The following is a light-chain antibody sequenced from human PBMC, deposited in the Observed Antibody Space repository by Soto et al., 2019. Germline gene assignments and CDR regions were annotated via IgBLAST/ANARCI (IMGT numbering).Light chain of an antibody. CDR1: IFDVGDNF. Sequence: QSALTQPPSVSAAPGKKVTISCSGTIFDVGDNFVSWYQHFPGTAPKLLIYDDDRRPSGIPDRFSASKSGTSATLRIARVQPGDEADYYCASWDTDVNAVFGGRTKLTVL. CDR3: ASWDTDVNAV. J-gene: IGLJ2*01. CDR2: DDD. V-gene: IGLV1-51*01.